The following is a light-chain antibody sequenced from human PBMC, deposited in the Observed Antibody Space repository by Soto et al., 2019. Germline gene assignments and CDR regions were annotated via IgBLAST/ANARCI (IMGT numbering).Light chain of an antibody. Sequence: EIVITQSAATLSVSPGERDTLSRRASQSVSSNLAWYQQKPGQAPRLLIYGASTRATGIPARFSGSGSGTEFTLTISSLQSEDFAVYYCQPYNDWPRTVGQGTKVEIK. V-gene: IGKV3-15*01. J-gene: IGKJ1*01. CDR3: QPYNDWPRT. CDR2: GAS. CDR1: QSVSSN.